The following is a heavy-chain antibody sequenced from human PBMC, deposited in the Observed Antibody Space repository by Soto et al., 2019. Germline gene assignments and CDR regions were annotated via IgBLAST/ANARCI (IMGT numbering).Heavy chain of an antibody. D-gene: IGHD3-22*01. CDR3: AKGLFGATMIVVVPPHFDY. CDR2: ISGSGGST. CDR1: GFTFSSYA. J-gene: IGHJ4*02. Sequence: EVQLLESGGGLVQPGGSLRLSCAASGFTFSSYAMRWVRQAPGKGLEWVSAISGSGGSTYYADSVKGRFTISRDNSKNKQDLEINNRRAEDTAVYYCAKGLFGATMIVVVPPHFDYWGQGTLVTVSS. V-gene: IGHV3-23*01.